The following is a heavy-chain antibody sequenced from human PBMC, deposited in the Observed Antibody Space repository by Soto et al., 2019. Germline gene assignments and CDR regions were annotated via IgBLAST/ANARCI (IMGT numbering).Heavy chain of an antibody. J-gene: IGHJ4*02. CDR1: GFTFSSYS. Sequence: EVQLVESGGGLVKPGGSLRLSCAASGFTFSSYSMNWVRQAPGKGLEWVSSISSSSSYIYYADSVKGRFTISRDNAKNSLYLQMNILRAEDTAVYYCARDRQVVPAATFDYWGQGTLVTVSS. D-gene: IGHD2-2*01. V-gene: IGHV3-21*01. CDR3: ARDRQVVPAATFDY. CDR2: ISSSSSYI.